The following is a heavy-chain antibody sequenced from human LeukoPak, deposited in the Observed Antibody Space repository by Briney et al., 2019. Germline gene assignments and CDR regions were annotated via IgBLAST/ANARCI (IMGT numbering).Heavy chain of an antibody. D-gene: IGHD6-13*01. CDR3: ARDIEAAGLFLDY. J-gene: IGHJ4*02. CDR1: GFTFSSYW. Sequence: GGPLRLSCAASGFTFSSYWMSWVRQAPGKGLEWVANMKYDGREKYYVDSVKGRFTISRDNAKNSLYLQMNSLRAEDTAVYYCARDIEAAGLFLDYWGQGTLVTVSS. CDR2: MKYDGREK. V-gene: IGHV3-7*01.